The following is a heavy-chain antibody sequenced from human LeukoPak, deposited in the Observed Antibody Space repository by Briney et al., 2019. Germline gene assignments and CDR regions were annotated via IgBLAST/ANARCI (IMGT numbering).Heavy chain of an antibody. J-gene: IGHJ3*02. V-gene: IGHV1-18*01. CDR2: ISAYNGNT. CDR1: GFTFTTYG. CDR3: ARAPPHDYGDYRTFDI. Sequence: ASVTVSCKASGFTFTTYGLSWVRQAPGQGLEWMGWISAYNGNTNYEQMLQGRVTMTTDTSTSTAYMELRSLRSDDTAIYYCARAPPHDYGDYRTFDIWGQGTMVAVSS. D-gene: IGHD4-17*01.